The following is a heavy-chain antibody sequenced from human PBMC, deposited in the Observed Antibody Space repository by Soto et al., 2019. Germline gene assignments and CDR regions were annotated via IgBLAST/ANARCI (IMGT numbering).Heavy chain of an antibody. V-gene: IGHV4-34*01. D-gene: IGHD3-10*01. CDR3: ARHGYTMVRGALLDV. CDR2: INHSGST. CDR1: GGSFSGYY. J-gene: IGHJ6*04. Sequence: PSETLSLTCAVYGGSFSGYYWSWIRQPPGKGLEWIGEINHSGSTNYNPSLKSRVTISVDTSKNQFSLKLSSVTAADTAVYYCARHGYTMVRGALLDVWGKGTTVTVSS.